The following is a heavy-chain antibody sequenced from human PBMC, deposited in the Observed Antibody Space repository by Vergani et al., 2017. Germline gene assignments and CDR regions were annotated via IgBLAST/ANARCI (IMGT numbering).Heavy chain of an antibody. V-gene: IGHV3-21*01. CDR2: ISSSSSYI. CDR3: ARDPIITMVRDSLTPQ. CDR1: GFTFSSYS. D-gene: IGHD3-10*01. Sequence: EVQLVESGGGLVKPGGSLRLSCAASGFTFSSYSMNWVRQAPGKGLEWVSSISSSSSYIYYADSVKGRFTISRDNAKNSLYLQMNSLRAEDTAVYYCARDPIITMVRDSLTPQWGQGTLVTVSS. J-gene: IGHJ4*02.